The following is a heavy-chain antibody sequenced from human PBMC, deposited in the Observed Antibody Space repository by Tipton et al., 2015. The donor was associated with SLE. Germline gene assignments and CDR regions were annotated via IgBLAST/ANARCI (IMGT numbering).Heavy chain of an antibody. Sequence: TLSLTCAVYGGSFSGYYWSWIRQPPGKGLEWIGEINHSGSANYNPSLKSRVTISVDKSKNQFSLKLSSVTAADTAVYYCAYFYDSSGYYSDYWGQGTLVTVSS. J-gene: IGHJ4*02. CDR3: AYFYDSSGYYSDY. CDR2: INHSGSA. CDR1: GGSFSGYY. D-gene: IGHD3-22*01. V-gene: IGHV4-34*01.